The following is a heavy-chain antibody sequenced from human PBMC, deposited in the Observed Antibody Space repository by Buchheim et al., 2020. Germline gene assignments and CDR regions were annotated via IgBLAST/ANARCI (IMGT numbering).Heavy chain of an antibody. CDR1: RISFKNYA. CDR2: ISSSGSTI. Sequence: EVPLLESGGGLIQAGGSLRLSCVASRISFKNYAMSWVRQGPGKGLEWVSYISSSGSTIYYADSVKGRFTISRDNAKNSLYLQMNSLRAEDTAVYYCARARYSSSPDYWGQGT. D-gene: IGHD6-6*01. CDR3: ARARYSSSPDY. J-gene: IGHJ4*02. V-gene: IGHV3-48*03.